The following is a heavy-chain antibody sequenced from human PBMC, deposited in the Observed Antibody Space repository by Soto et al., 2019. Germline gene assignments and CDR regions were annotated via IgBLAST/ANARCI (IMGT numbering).Heavy chain of an antibody. V-gene: IGHV1-46*01. Sequence: ASVKVSCKASGYTFTSYYMHWVRQAPGQGLEWMGIINPSGGSTSYAQKFQGRVTMTRDTSTSTVYMELSSLRSEDTAVYYCARVGLRAVISSGWYSGPHGMDVWGQGTKVTVYS. D-gene: IGHD6-19*01. J-gene: IGHJ6*02. CDR1: GYTFTSYY. CDR3: ARVGLRAVISSGWYSGPHGMDV. CDR2: INPSGGST.